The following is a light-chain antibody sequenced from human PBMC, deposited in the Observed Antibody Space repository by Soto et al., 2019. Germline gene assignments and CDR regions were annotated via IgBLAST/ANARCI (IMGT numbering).Light chain of an antibody. J-gene: IGKJ1*01. CDR1: QSISSY. CDR2: AAS. CDR3: QQSYNAPLT. Sequence: DIQMTQSPSSLSASVGDRVTLTCRASQSISSYLTWYQQKAGKAPQLLIYAASNLQSGVPSRFSGSGSGTDFTLTISSLQPADFATYSCQQSYNAPLTFGQGTKVEIK. V-gene: IGKV1-39*01.